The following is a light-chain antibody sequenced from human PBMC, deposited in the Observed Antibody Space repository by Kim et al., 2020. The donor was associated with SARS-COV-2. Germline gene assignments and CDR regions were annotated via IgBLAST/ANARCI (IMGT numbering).Light chain of an antibody. CDR3: SSYTSRYDFV. J-gene: IGLJ1*01. CDR2: DVT. V-gene: IGLV2-14*03. CDR1: SNDIGRYDY. Sequence: QSALTQPASVSGSPGQSITISCTGSSNDIGRYDYVSWYQQHPGKAPQLVIFDVTSRPSGVSNRFFGSKSDNTASLIITGLQAEDEADYYCSSYTSRYDFVFGTGTKVTVL.